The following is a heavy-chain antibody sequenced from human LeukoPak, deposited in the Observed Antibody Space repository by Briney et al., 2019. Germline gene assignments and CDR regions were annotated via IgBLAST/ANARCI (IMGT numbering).Heavy chain of an antibody. J-gene: IGHJ4*02. D-gene: IGHD3-16*01. Sequence: GGSLRLSCAASGFTFSIYAMSWVRQAPGKGLEWVSALTDTGDSTYYADSVKGRFTISRDNSKNTLYLQMNSLRAEDTAVYYCAKELMRLDVGEGDPAFDYWGQGTLVTVSS. V-gene: IGHV3-23*01. CDR2: LTDTGDST. CDR1: GFTFSIYA. CDR3: AKELMRLDVGEGDPAFDY.